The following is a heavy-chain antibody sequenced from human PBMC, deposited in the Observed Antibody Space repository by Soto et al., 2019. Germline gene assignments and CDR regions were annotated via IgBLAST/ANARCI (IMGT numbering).Heavy chain of an antibody. D-gene: IGHD4-4*01. J-gene: IGHJ4*02. V-gene: IGHV1-18*01. Sequence: QVQLVQSGAEVKKPGASVKVSCKASGYTFTIYGISWVRQAPGQGLEWMGWISAYNGNTNYAQKLQGRVTMTTDTSTSTAYMELRSLRSDDTAVYYCARFRSITVKVGYFDYWGQGTLVTVSS. CDR3: ARFRSITVKVGYFDY. CDR1: GYTFTIYG. CDR2: ISAYNGNT.